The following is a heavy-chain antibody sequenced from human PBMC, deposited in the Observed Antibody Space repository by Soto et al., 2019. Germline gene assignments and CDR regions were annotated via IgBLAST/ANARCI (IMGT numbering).Heavy chain of an antibody. J-gene: IGHJ3*02. CDR2: IYHSGST. CDR3: ARSSDYDDSSSYTSVT. CDR1: GGFIRSGGYS. D-gene: IGHD2-15*01. Sequence: TEPLTFTVAGGFIRSGGYSWSWLRPPPGKGLEWIGYIYHSGSTYYNPSLKSRVTISVDRSKNQFSLKLSSVTAADTAVYYCARSSDYDDSSSYTSVTWGQRTSVTVSS. V-gene: IGHV4-30-2*01.